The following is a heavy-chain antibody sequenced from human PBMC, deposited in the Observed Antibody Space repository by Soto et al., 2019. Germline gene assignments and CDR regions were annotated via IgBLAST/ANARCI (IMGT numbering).Heavy chain of an antibody. J-gene: IGHJ6*02. CDR1: GFTFDDYA. D-gene: IGHD6-6*01. CDR3: AKSIAARPDLNYYYGMDV. V-gene: IGHV3-9*01. CDR2: ISWNSGSI. Sequence: TGGSLRLSCAASGFTFDDYAMHWVRQAPGKGLEWVSGISWNSGSIGYADSVKGRFTISRDNAKNSLYLQMNSLRAEDTALYYCAKSIAARPDLNYYYGMDVWGQGTTVTVSS.